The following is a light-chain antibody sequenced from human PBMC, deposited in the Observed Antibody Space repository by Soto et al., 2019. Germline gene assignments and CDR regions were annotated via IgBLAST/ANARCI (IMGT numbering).Light chain of an antibody. V-gene: IGLV1-40*01. J-gene: IGLJ2*01. Sequence: QSVLTQPPSVSGAPGQRVTISCTGSSSNIGAGYDVHWYQQLPGTAPKLLIYGNSNRPSGVPDRFSGSKSGTSASLASTGLQAEDEADYSCQSYDSSLSGYVVFGGGTKVTVL. CDR3: QSYDSSLSGYVV. CDR2: GNS. CDR1: SSNIGAGYD.